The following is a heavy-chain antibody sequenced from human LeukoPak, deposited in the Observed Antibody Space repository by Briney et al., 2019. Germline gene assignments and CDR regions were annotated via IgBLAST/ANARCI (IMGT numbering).Heavy chain of an antibody. CDR1: GFTFSSYS. Sequence: PGGSLRLSCAASGFTFSSYSMNWVRQAPGKGLEWVSSISSSSSYIYYADSVKGRFTISRDNAKNSLYLQMNSLRAEDTAVYYCARDIVLMVYAIGGFDYWGQGTLVTVSS. D-gene: IGHD2-8*01. V-gene: IGHV3-21*01. CDR3: ARDIVLMVYAIGGFDY. CDR2: ISSSSSYI. J-gene: IGHJ4*02.